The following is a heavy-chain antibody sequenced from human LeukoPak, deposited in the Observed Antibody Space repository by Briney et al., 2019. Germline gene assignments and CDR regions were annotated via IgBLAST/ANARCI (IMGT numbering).Heavy chain of an antibody. CDR2: INHSGST. CDR1: GGSFSGFY. J-gene: IGHJ4*02. CDR3: ARGRFYHDSSGKIYFDY. V-gene: IGHV4-34*01. D-gene: IGHD3-22*01. Sequence: SETLSLTCAVYGGSFSGFYWSWIRQPPGKGLEWIAEINHSGSTNYNPSLKSRVTISVDTSKNQFSLKLSSVTAADTAVYYCARGRFYHDSSGKIYFDYWGQGTLVTVCS.